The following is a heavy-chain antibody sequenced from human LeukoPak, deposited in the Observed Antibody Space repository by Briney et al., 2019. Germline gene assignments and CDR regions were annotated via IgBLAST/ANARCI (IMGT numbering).Heavy chain of an antibody. D-gene: IGHD1-26*01. V-gene: IGHV3-74*01. CDR3: ARAQVGAPTDF. CDR1: GITLSNYG. Sequence: GGSLRLSCAVSGITLSNYGMSWVRQAPGKGLVWVARVHGDGYSISYADSVRGRFTISRDNAKDTLYLHMNSLRPEDTAVYYCARAQVGAPTDFWGQGTLVTVSS. J-gene: IGHJ4*02. CDR2: VHGDGYSI.